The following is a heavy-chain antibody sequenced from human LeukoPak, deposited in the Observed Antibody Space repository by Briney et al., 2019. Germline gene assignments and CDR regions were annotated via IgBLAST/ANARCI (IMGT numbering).Heavy chain of an antibody. V-gene: IGHV3-53*01. CDR3: AREGERGVPINYCFAD. CDR2: IYGGGST. J-gene: IGHJ4*02. Sequence: QPGGSLRLSCAGSGFTFDDYAMSWVRQAPGKGLEWVSFIYGGGSTHYADSVKGRFTISRDSSKNTVYLQMNSLRAEDTAVYYCAREGERGVPINYCFADWGQGTLVTVSS. CDR1: GFTFDDYA. D-gene: IGHD3-10*01.